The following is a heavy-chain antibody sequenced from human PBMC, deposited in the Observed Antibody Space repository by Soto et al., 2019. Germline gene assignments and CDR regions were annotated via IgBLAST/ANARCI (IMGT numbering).Heavy chain of an antibody. D-gene: IGHD3-3*01. J-gene: IGHJ4*02. CDR2: IYYTGST. Sequence: SETLSLTCTVSGGSISRYYWSWIRQPPGKGLEWIGYIYYTGSTKYNPSLQSRVTISVDTSKDQFSLRLSSVTAADTAVYYCARHSPSYYDYAYWGQGTLVPVAS. CDR3: ARHSPSYYDYAY. V-gene: IGHV4-59*08. CDR1: GGSISRYY.